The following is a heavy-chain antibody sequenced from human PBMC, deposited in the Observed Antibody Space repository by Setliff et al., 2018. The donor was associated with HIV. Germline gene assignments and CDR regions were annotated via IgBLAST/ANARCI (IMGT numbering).Heavy chain of an antibody. Sequence: ASVKVSCKASGYIFTNYAMHWVRQAPGQRLEWMGWINAGNGNTKYSQKFQGRVTITRDTSATTAYMELSSLRSEDTAVYYCARDSYHTSGIDAFDIWGQGTMVTVSS. V-gene: IGHV1-3*01. CDR2: INAGNGNT. D-gene: IGHD3-22*01. J-gene: IGHJ3*02. CDR3: ARDSYHTSGIDAFDI. CDR1: GYIFTNYA.